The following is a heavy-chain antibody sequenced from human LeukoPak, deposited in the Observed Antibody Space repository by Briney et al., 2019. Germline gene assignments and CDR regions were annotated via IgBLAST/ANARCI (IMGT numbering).Heavy chain of an antibody. CDR3: AKDHWNANYFDY. V-gene: IGHV3-30*18. J-gene: IGHJ4*02. CDR1: GFTFTSYG. D-gene: IGHD1-1*01. CDR2: ISYDGSNK. Sequence: GGSLRLSCAASGFTFTSYGMHWVRQAPGKGLEWVAVISYDGSNKYYADSVKGRFTISRDNSKNTLYLQMNSLRAEDTAVYYCAKDHWNANYFDYWGQGTLVTVSS.